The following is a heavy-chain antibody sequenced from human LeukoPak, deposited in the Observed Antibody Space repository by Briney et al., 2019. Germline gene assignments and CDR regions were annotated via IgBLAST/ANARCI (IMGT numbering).Heavy chain of an antibody. V-gene: IGHV4-34*01. CDR2: INHSGST. J-gene: IGHJ4*02. CDR1: GGSFSGYY. CDR3: ARGRTYGFGYFDY. Sequence: SETLSLTCAVYGGSFSGYYWSWIRQPPGKGLEWIGEINHSGSTNYNPSLKSRVTISVDMSKNQFSLKLSSVTAADTAVYYCARGRTYGFGYFDYWGQGTLVTVSS. D-gene: IGHD3-10*01.